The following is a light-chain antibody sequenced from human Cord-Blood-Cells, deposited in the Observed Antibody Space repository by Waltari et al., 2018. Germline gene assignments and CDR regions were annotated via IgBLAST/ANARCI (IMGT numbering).Light chain of an antibody. J-gene: IGKJ3*01. V-gene: IGKV3-11*01. CDR1: QSVSSY. CDR3: QQRSNWPPAT. Sequence: EIVLTQSPATLSLSPGEIATLACRASQSVSSYLAWYQQKPGQAPRLLIYDASNRATGIPARFSGSGSGTDFTLTISSLEPEDFAVYYCQQRSNWPPATFGPGTKVDIK. CDR2: DAS.